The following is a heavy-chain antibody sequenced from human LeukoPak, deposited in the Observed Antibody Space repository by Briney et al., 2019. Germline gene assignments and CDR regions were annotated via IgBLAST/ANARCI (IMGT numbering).Heavy chain of an antibody. Sequence: PSETLSLTYAVSGGSISSGGYSWSWIRQRPGKGLEWIGEINHSGSTNYNPSLKSRVTISVDTSKNQFSLRLSSVTAADTAVYYCARDRPHPYSSSWYESFDAFDIWGQGTMVTVSS. CDR3: ARDRPHPYSSSWYESFDAFDI. CDR1: GGSISSGGYS. V-gene: IGHV4-30-2*01. CDR2: INHSGST. J-gene: IGHJ3*02. D-gene: IGHD6-13*01.